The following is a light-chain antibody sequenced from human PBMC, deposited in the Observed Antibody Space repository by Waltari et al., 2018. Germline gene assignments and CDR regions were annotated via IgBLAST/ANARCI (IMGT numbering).Light chain of an antibody. CDR2: GAS. Sequence: EIVLTQSPGTLSLSPGEGATISCRASQSVGRSLVWYQQKPGQAPRLVISGASSRATGIPDRFSGSGSGTDFSLTISRLEPEDFAVYYCQHYVRLPVTFGRGTKVEIK. V-gene: IGKV3-20*01. CDR3: QHYVRLPVT. CDR1: QSVGRS. J-gene: IGKJ4*02.